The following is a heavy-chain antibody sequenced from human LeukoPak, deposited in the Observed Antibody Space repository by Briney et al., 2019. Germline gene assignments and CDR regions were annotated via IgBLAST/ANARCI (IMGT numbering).Heavy chain of an antibody. V-gene: IGHV3-30-3*01. CDR1: GFTFSDYA. CDR2: ISYDGSNK. J-gene: IGHJ1*01. CDR3: ARDSLPRVFLPGGYFQH. D-gene: IGHD3-10*01. Sequence: GGSLRLSCAASGFTFSDYAMHRVRQAPDKGLEWVAVISYDGSNKYYADSVKGRFTISRDNSKNTLYLQMNSLRAEDTAVYYCARDSLPRVFLPGGYFQHWGQGTLVTVSS.